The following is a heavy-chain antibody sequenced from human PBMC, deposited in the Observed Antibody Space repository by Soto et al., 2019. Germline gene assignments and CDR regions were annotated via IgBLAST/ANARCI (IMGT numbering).Heavy chain of an antibody. V-gene: IGHV1-18*01. CDR3: AIALYDFWSGYYPG. D-gene: IGHD3-3*01. CDR2: ISAYNGNT. J-gene: IGHJ4*02. CDR1: GYTFTSDG. Sequence: ASVKVSCKASGYTFTSDGISLVRQAPGQGLEWMGWISAYNGNTNYAQKLQGRVTMTTDTSTSTAYMELRSLRSDDTAVYYCAIALYDFWSGYYPGWVQGTLVTVSS.